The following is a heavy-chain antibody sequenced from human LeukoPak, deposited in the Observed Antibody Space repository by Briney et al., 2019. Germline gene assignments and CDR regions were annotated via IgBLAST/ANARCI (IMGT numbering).Heavy chain of an antibody. CDR3: ARLIVVPAACDY. D-gene: IGHD2-2*01. CDR1: GGSISSSSYY. J-gene: IGHJ4*02. Sequence: SETLSLTCAVSGGSISSSSYYWGWIRQPPGKGLEWIGSIYYSGSTYYNPSLKSRVTISVDTSKNQFSLKLSSVTAADTAVYYCARLIVVPAACDYWGQGTLVTVSS. CDR2: IYYSGST. V-gene: IGHV4-39*07.